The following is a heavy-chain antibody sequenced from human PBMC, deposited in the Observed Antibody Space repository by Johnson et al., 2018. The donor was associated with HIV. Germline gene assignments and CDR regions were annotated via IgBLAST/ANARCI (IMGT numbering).Heavy chain of an antibody. V-gene: IGHV3-30*02. CDR2: IRYDGGNK. Sequence: QVQLVESGGGVVQPGGSLRLSCAASGFTFSNYDMHWVRQAPGKGLEWVAFIRYDGGNKYYAYSVKGRFTISRDNSKNTLYLQMSSLRAEDTAVYYCAREAREWELLSAFDIWGQGTMVTVSS. CDR3: AREAREWELLSAFDI. D-gene: IGHD1-26*01. CDR1: GFTFSNYD. J-gene: IGHJ3*02.